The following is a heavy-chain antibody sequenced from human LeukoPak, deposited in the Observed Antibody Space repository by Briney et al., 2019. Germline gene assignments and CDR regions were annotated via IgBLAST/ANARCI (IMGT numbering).Heavy chain of an antibody. CDR3: ARVLSGSWDWFDP. CDR1: GFTFSNYW. V-gene: IGHV3-74*01. CDR2: INTDGSRI. D-gene: IGHD3-22*01. J-gene: IGHJ5*02. Sequence: PGGSLRLSSAASGFTFSNYWMHWVRQAPGKGLVWVSRINTDGSRITYADSVKGRFTISRDNAMNTVYLQMNSLRAEDTAVYYCARVLSGSWDWFDPWGQGTLVTVSS.